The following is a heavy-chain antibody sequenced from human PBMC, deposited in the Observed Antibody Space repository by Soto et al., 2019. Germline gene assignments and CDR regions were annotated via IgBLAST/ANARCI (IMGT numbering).Heavy chain of an antibody. Sequence: QITLKESGPTLVKPTQTLTLTCTFSGFPLSTSGVGVSWIRQPPGKALEWLALIYWDDDKRYSPFLENRVTITKVTSTNEVVLTMTNMDPVDTGTYYCAHKGGRGAAMDVWGQGTTVTVSS. CDR3: AHKGGRGAAMDV. CDR1: GFPLSTSGVG. V-gene: IGHV2-5*02. D-gene: IGHD2-15*01. CDR2: IYWDDDK. J-gene: IGHJ6*02.